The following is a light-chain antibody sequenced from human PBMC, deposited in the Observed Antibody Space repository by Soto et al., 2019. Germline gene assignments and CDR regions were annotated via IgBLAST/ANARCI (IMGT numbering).Light chain of an antibody. CDR2: SNT. CDR1: SSNIGAGYD. Sequence: QAVVTQPPSVSGAPGQRVTISCTGSSSNIGAGYDVHWYQQLPGAAPKLLIYSNTNRPSGVPDRFSGSKSGPSASLAITGLQAEDEADYYCQSYDSSLSGSLFGGGTKLTVL. CDR3: QSYDSSLSGSL. V-gene: IGLV1-40*01. J-gene: IGLJ2*01.